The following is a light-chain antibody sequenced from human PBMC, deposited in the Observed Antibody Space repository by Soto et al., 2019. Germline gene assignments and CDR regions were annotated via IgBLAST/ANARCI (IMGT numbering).Light chain of an antibody. CDR3: QQYKSYPYT. V-gene: IGKV1-5*03. Sequence: DLQMTQSPSTLSASRGDRVTITCRASQRIGDWLAWYQQKPGRAPNLLIYKASSLQSGVPSRFSGSVSGTEFTLTISSLQPDDFATYYCQQYKSYPYTFGQGTKLEIK. CDR2: KAS. CDR1: QRIGDW. J-gene: IGKJ2*01.